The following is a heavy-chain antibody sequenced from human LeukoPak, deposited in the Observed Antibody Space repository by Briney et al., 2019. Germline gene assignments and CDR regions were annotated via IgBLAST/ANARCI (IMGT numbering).Heavy chain of an antibody. Sequence: PGGSLRLSCAASGFTFSDYYMSWIRQAPGKGLEWVSYISSSGSTIYYADSVKGRFTISRDNAKNSLYLQMNSLRAEDTAVYYCARAPKFRLVGVPKGPFDPWGQGTLVTVSS. CDR2: ISSSGSTI. CDR3: ARAPKFRLVGVPKGPFDP. D-gene: IGHD1-26*01. CDR1: GFTFSDYY. J-gene: IGHJ5*02. V-gene: IGHV3-11*01.